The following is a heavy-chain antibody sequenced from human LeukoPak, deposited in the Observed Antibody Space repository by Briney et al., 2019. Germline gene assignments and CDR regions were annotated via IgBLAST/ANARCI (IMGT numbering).Heavy chain of an antibody. Sequence: PSETLSLTCTVSGGSVSNSSYYWGWIRQAPGKGLEWIGSIRYRGSTYYNSSLKSRVTISLDTSKNQFSLKLSSVTAADTAVYYCAGREPRTDYWGQGTLVTVSS. CDR2: IRYRGST. V-gene: IGHV4-39*07. D-gene: IGHD1-26*01. CDR3: AGREPRTDY. CDR1: GGSVSNSSYY. J-gene: IGHJ4*02.